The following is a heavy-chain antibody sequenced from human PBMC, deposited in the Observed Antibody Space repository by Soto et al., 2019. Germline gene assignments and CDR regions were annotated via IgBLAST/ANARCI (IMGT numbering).Heavy chain of an antibody. CDR1: GFTFSSYT. J-gene: IGHJ4*02. Sequence: GGSLRLSCAASGFTFSSYTMSWVRQAPGKGLEWVSSMTGTGRSTYYADSVKGHFTISRDNSKNTLYLQMNSLRAEDTAVYYCARRYGGNFDYWGQGTLVTVSS. CDR3: ARRYGGNFDY. D-gene: IGHD3-16*01. V-gene: IGHV3-23*01. CDR2: MTGTGRST.